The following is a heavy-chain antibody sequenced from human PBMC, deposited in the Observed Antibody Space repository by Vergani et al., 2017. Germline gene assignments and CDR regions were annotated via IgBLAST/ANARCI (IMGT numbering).Heavy chain of an antibody. CDR1: GFTVRSNE. CDR2: ISGGST. J-gene: IGHJ4*02. D-gene: IGHD3-10*02. CDR3: ANFAGRLNVRGVINHPFDY. V-gene: IGHV3-38-3*01. Sequence: EVQLVESRGVLVQPGGSLRLPCAASGFTVRSNEFSWVRQAPGKGLEWVSFISGGSTYYAYSVKGRFTISRDNSKNSLYLQMNSLRADDTAVDCCANFAGRLNVRGVINHPFDYWGQGTLVTVSS.